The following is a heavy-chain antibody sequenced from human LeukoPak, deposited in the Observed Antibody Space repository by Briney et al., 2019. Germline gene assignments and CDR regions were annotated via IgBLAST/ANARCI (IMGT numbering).Heavy chain of an antibody. D-gene: IGHD2-15*01. Sequence: PSETLSLTCTVSGGSISSSSYYWGWIREPPGKGLEWVGSIYYSGSTYYNPSLKSRVTISVYTSKNQFSLKLSSVTAADTAVYYCARSRLSAVAATPLDYWGQGTLVTVSS. V-gene: IGHV4-39*07. CDR1: GGSISSSSYY. J-gene: IGHJ4*02. CDR3: ARSRLSAVAATPLDY. CDR2: IYYSGST.